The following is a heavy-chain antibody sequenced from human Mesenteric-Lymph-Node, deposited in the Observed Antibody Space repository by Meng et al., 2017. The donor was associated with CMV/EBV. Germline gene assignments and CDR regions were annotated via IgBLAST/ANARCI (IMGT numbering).Heavy chain of an antibody. CDR2: ISADGRST. D-gene: IGHD3-10*01. CDR3: VKGGPTYGDF. Sequence: LRLSCAASGFPFSRYSMNWVRQAPGKGLEWVSTISADGRSTYYADSAKGRFTISRDNFLVYLQLNGLRAEDTATYYCVKGGPTYGDFWGQGTLVTVSS. CDR1: GFPFSRYS. V-gene: IGHV3-23*01. J-gene: IGHJ4*02.